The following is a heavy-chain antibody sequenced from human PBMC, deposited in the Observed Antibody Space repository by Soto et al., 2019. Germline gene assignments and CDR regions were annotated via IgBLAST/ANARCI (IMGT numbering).Heavy chain of an antibody. Sequence: TSETLSLTCAVSGGSISSSHWWTWVRQPPGKGLEWIGEISHSGSTNYNPSLKSRVTISVDKSKNQFSLKLSSVTAADTAVYYCATFLYFDSSTGYWGQGTLVTVSS. CDR3: ATFLYFDSSTGY. CDR2: ISHSGST. V-gene: IGHV4-4*02. J-gene: IGHJ4*02. D-gene: IGHD3-9*01. CDR1: GGSISSSHW.